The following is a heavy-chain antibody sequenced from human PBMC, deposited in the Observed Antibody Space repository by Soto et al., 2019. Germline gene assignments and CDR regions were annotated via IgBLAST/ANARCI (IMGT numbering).Heavy chain of an antibody. Sequence: SETLSLTCTVSGGSISSGGYYWSWIRQHPGKGLEWIGYIYYSGSTYYNPSLKSRVTISVDTSKNQFSLKLSSVTAADTAVYYSARIGDPTIAVDYWGQGTLVTVSS. D-gene: IGHD5-12*01. V-gene: IGHV4-31*03. J-gene: IGHJ4*02. CDR1: GGSISSGGYY. CDR2: IYYSGST. CDR3: ARIGDPTIAVDY.